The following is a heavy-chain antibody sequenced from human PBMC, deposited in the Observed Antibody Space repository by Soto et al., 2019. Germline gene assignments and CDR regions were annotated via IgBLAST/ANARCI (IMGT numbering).Heavy chain of an antibody. CDR1: GGSISNPSYY. J-gene: IGHJ5*02. CDR2: IFYTGRT. Sequence: SETLSLTCTVSGGSISNPSYYWGWVRQPPGKGLEWIGDIFYTGRTYYSPSLKSRVTISVDTSKEQFSLNLTSVTAADTAVYFCAGLTFRIDEASHGRSNWFGTWAPGTLVTVSS. CDR3: AGLTFRIDEASHGRSNWFGT. D-gene: IGHD1-1*01. V-gene: IGHV4-39*01.